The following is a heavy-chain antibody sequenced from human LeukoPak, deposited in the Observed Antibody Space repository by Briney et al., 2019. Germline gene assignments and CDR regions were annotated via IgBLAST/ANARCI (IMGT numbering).Heavy chain of an antibody. V-gene: IGHV3-23*01. Sequence: GGPLRLPCAAPGFTFSSNAWSWVGQAPGKGLEGVSAISGSGGSTYYADSVKGRFTISRDNSKNTLYLQMNSLRAEDTAVYYCAKDGGLRTYDYWGQGTLVTVSS. CDR1: GFTFSSNA. D-gene: IGHD4-17*01. CDR2: ISGSGGST. CDR3: AKDGGLRTYDY. J-gene: IGHJ4*02.